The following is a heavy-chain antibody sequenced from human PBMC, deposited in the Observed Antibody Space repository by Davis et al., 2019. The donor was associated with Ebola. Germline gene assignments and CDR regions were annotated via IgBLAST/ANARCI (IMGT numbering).Heavy chain of an antibody. CDR2: VNQDGSQT. J-gene: IGHJ5*02. V-gene: IGHV3-7*03. D-gene: IGHD1-26*01. CDR3: ATDAWAGFDP. Sequence: LGGSLRLSCAASGFSFRIYWMSWVRQAPGKGLEWVATVNQDGSQTYYVASVKGRFTMSRDDAKNSLYLQMNNLRVDDTAVYYCATDAWAGFDPWGQGTLVTVSS. CDR1: GFSFRIYW.